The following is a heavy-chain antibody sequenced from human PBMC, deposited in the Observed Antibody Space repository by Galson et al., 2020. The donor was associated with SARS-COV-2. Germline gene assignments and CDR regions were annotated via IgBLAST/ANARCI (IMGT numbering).Heavy chain of an antibody. J-gene: IGHJ3*02. V-gene: IGHV3-30*04. CDR1: GFTFSSYA. D-gene: IGHD7-27*01. CDR2: ISYDGSNK. CDR3: ARDVPPWGAFDI. Sequence: GGSLRLSCAASGFTFSSYAMHWVRQAPGKGLEWVAVISYDGSNKYYADSVKGRFTISRDNSKNTLYLQINSLRAEDTAVYYCARDVPPWGAFDIWGQGTMVTVSS.